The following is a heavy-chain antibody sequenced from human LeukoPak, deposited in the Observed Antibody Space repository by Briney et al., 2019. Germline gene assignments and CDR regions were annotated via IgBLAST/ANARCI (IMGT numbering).Heavy chain of an antibody. Sequence: GGSLRLSCVASGFTFSTYAMSWVRQAPGKGLEWVSGIGGSGSSTYYAESVKGRFTISRDNSKNTLYLQMNSLRAEDTAAYYCAKAVDDYFFDYWGQGTLVTVSS. CDR1: GFTFSTYA. D-gene: IGHD2-21*02. CDR2: IGGSGSST. V-gene: IGHV3-23*01. J-gene: IGHJ4*02. CDR3: AKAVDDYFFDY.